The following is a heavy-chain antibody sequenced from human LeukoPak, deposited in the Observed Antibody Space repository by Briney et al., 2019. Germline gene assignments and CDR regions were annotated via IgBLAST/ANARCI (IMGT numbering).Heavy chain of an antibody. V-gene: IGHV3-11*04. CDR2: ISSSGSTI. D-gene: IGHD3-22*01. CDR1: GFTFSDYY. CDR3: ARTYYYDSSEIGY. J-gene: IGHJ4*02. Sequence: GGSLRLSCAASGFTFSDYYMSWIRQAPGKGLEWVSYISSSGSTIYYADSVKGRFTISRDNAKNSLYLQMNSLRAEDTAVCYCARTYYYDSSEIGYWGQGTLVTVSS.